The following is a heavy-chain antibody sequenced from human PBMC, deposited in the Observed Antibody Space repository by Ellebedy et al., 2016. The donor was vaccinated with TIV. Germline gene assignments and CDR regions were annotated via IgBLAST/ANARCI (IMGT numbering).Heavy chain of an antibody. CDR3: GRDRSLSAWYGTLDF. V-gene: IGHV3-30*03. CDR1: GFTLSSYG. Sequence: GESLKISXAVSGFTLSSYGMHWVRQAPGQGLEWLAFLSYDENTKFYADSVRGRFTISRDITTHTLSLQMNSLRSDDTAIYYCGRDRSLSAWYGTLDFWGRGALVTVSS. D-gene: IGHD6-19*01. CDR2: LSYDENTK. J-gene: IGHJ2*01.